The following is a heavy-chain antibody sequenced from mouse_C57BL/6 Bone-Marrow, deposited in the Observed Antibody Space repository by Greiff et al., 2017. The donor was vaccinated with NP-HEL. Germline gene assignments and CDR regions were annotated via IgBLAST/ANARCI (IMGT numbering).Heavy chain of an antibody. J-gene: IGHJ2*01. CDR2: IYPGSGST. Sequence: QVQLQQSGAELVKPGASVKMSCKASGYTFTSYWITWVKQRPGQGLEWIGDIYPGSGSTNYNEKFKSKATLSVDTSTSTAYMQLSSLTSEDSAVYNCTREGDLVWPRVYFDYWGQGTTLTVSS. CDR3: TREGDLVWPRVYFDY. D-gene: IGHD2-10*02. CDR1: GYTFTSYW. V-gene: IGHV1-55*01.